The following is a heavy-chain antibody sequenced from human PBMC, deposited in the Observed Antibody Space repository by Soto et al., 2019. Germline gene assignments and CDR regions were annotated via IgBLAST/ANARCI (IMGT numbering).Heavy chain of an antibody. CDR2: ISGSGGST. D-gene: IGHD3-3*01. J-gene: IGHJ4*02. V-gene: IGHV3-23*01. CDR1: GFTFSSYA. Sequence: EVQLLESGGGLVQPGGSLRLSCAASGFTFSSYAMSWVRQAPEKGLEWVSAISGSGGSTYYADSVKGRFTISRDNSKNTLYLQMNSLRAEDTAVYYCAKNNDFWSQREDYWGQGTLVTVSS. CDR3: AKNNDFWSQREDY.